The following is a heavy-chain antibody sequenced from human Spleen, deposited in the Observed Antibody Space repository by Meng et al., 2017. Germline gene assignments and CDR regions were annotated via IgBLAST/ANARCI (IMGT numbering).Heavy chain of an antibody. J-gene: IGHJ5*02. CDR1: GGSISTSGYY. CDR3: VRSSGWVRTGFDP. D-gene: IGHD6-19*01. Sequence: QPQLQESGPGRVKPSEALSLTCMVSGGSISTSGYYWGWIRQPPGKGLEWIGSIGHSGITYYTPSLKSRVTVSIDTSKSQFSLKLTSVTAADTAVYYCVRSSGWVRTGFDPWGQGTLVTVSS. V-gene: IGHV4-39*01. CDR2: IGHSGIT.